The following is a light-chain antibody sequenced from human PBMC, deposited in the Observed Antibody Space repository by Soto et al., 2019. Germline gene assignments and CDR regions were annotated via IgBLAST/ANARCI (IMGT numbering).Light chain of an antibody. J-gene: IGKJ1*01. CDR1: QSLVYSDGNTY. CDR2: KVS. V-gene: IGKV2-30*01. CDR3: MQGTHWPRT. Sequence: DAVMTQSPLSLPVTLGQPASISCRSSQSLVYSDGNTYLNWFQQRPGQSPRRLIYKVSNRDPGVPERFSGSGSGTDFTLKISRVEAEDVGVYYCMQGTHWPRTFGQGTKVEIK.